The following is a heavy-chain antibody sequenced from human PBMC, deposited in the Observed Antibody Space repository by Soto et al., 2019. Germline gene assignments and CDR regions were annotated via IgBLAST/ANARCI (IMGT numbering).Heavy chain of an antibody. CDR3: ASGYSSGWYGY. V-gene: IGHV1-69*13. J-gene: IGHJ2*01. Sequence: GASVKVSCKASGGTFSSYAISWVREAPGQGLEWMGGIIPIFGTANYAQKFQGRVTITADESTSTAYMELSSLRSEDTAVYYCASGYSSGWYGYWGRGTLVTVSS. D-gene: IGHD6-19*01. CDR2: IIPIFGTA. CDR1: GGTFSSYA.